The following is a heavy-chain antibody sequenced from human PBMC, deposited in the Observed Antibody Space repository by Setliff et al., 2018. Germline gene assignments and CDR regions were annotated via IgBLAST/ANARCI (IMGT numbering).Heavy chain of an antibody. CDR3: ARGSGRGYSYGLFDY. CDR2: IFYSGYT. CDR1: GGSVSTYY. D-gene: IGHD5-18*01. V-gene: IGHV4-59*02. Sequence: SETLSLTCTVSGGSVSTYYWSWIRQPPGKGLEWIGFIFYSGYTHYNPSLKSRVTMSVDVSRDQFSLELSSVTAADTAVYFCARGSGRGYSYGLFDYWARGPWSPSPQ. J-gene: IGHJ4*02.